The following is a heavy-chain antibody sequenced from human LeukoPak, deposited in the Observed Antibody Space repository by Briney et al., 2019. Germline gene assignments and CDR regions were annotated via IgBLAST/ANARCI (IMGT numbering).Heavy chain of an antibody. Sequence: GGSLRLSCAASGFTVNSYAMSWVRHAPPERLEWVSTIIGNGDSTSYAHSVKGRFTISRDNSKNKLYLQMNSLRAEDTAVYYCAKSKDDPLYYFDNWGQGTLVTVSS. J-gene: IGHJ4*02. CDR2: IIGNGDST. V-gene: IGHV3-23*01. CDR3: AKSKDDPLYYFDN. D-gene: IGHD3-16*01. CDR1: GFTVNSYA.